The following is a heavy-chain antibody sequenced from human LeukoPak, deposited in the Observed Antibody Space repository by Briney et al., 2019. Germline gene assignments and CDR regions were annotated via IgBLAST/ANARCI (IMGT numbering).Heavy chain of an antibody. D-gene: IGHD3-10*01. Sequence: RASVKVSCKASGYTFTGYYMHWVRQAPGQGLEWMGWINPNSGGTNYAQKFQGRVTMTRDSSISTAYMELSRLRSDDTAVYYCAVRWFGELYPYYWGQGTLVTVSS. CDR3: AVRWFGELYPYY. CDR1: GYTFTGYY. V-gene: IGHV1-2*02. CDR2: INPNSGGT. J-gene: IGHJ4*02.